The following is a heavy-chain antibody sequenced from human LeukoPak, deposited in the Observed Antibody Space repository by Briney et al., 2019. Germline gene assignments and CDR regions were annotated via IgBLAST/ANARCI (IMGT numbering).Heavy chain of an antibody. CDR3: ARVPYYDFWSGYYDY. Sequence: GSSVKVSCKASGGTFSSYAIIWVRQAPGQGLEWMGGIIPIFGTANYAQKFQGRVTITTDESTSTAYMELSSLRSEDTAVYYCARVPYYDFWSGYYDYWGQGTLVTVSS. V-gene: IGHV1-69*05. CDR2: IIPIFGTA. D-gene: IGHD3-3*01. J-gene: IGHJ4*02. CDR1: GGTFSSYA.